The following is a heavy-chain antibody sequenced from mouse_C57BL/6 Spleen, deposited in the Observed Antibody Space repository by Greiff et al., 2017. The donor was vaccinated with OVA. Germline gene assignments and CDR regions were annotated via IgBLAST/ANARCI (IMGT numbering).Heavy chain of an antibody. V-gene: IGHV14-2*01. CDR2: IDPEDGDT. Sequence: EVQLQQSGAELVKPGASVKLSCTASGFNFTDYYMHWVKQRPEQGLEWIGRIDPEDGDTKYAPKFQGKATITADTSSNTAYLQLSSLTSEDTAVDDCARMGSSPAWFAYWGQGTLVTVSA. CDR3: ARMGSSPAWFAY. D-gene: IGHD1-1*01. CDR1: GFNFTDYY. J-gene: IGHJ3*01.